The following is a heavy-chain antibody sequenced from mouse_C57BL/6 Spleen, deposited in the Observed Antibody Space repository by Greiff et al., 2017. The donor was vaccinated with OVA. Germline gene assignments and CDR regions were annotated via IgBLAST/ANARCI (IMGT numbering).Heavy chain of an antibody. Sequence: VQLQQPGAELVRPGTSVKLSCKASGYTFTSYWMHWVKQRPGQGLEWIGVIDPSDSYTNYNQKFKGKATLTVDTSSSTAYMQLSSLTSEDSAVYYCAREGGRNWYFDVWGTGTTVTVSS. V-gene: IGHV1-59*01. CDR2: IDPSDSYT. CDR3: AREGGRNWYFDV. CDR1: GYTFTSYW. D-gene: IGHD3-3*01. J-gene: IGHJ1*03.